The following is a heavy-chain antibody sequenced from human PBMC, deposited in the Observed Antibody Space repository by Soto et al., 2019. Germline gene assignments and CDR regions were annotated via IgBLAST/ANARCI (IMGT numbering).Heavy chain of an antibody. Sequence: EVQLLDSGGGLVQPGGSLRLSCAASGFTFSSYAMNWVRQAPGKGLEWVSGISHSGGSTYYADSVKGRFTISRDNSKNTLDLQMNSLRAEDTALYYCAKGFWAVAGTRYFDFWGQGTLVTVSS. J-gene: IGHJ4*02. CDR1: GFTFSSYA. D-gene: IGHD6-19*01. CDR2: ISHSGGST. CDR3: AKGFWAVAGTRYFDF. V-gene: IGHV3-23*01.